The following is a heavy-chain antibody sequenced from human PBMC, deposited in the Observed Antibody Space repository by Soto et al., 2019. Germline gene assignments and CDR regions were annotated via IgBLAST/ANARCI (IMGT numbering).Heavy chain of an antibody. CDR2: IYYSGST. V-gene: IGHV4-31*03. J-gene: IGHJ6*02. CDR3: ASTPSGSSHRLYGMDV. CDR1: GGSISSGGYY. Sequence: SETLSLTCTVSGGSISSGGYYWSWIRQHPGKGLEWIGYIYYSGSTYYNPSFKSRVTISVDTSKNQFSLKLSSVTAADTAVYYCASTPSGSSHRLYGMDVWGQGTTVTVSS. D-gene: IGHD3-10*01.